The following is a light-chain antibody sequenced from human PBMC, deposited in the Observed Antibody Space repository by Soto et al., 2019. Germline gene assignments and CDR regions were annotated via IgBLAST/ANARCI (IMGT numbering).Light chain of an antibody. CDR2: EVS. CDR1: SSDIGGYNS. CDR3: SSQTTGNTQV. J-gene: IGLJ3*02. V-gene: IGLV2-14*01. Sequence: QSVLTQPASVSGSPGQSITISCTGTSSDIGGYNSVSWYQQHPGNPPNLMIYEVSNRTSGVSNRFSGSKSGNTASLTISGLQAEDAADYYCSSQTTGNTQVFGGGTKLTVL.